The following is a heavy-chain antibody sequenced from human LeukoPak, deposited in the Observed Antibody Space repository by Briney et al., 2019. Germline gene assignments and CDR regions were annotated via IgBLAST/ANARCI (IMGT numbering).Heavy chain of an antibody. J-gene: IGHJ4*02. V-gene: IGHV5-51*01. CDR2: IYPGDSDT. D-gene: IGHD5-12*01. Sequence: PGESLKISCKGSGYSFPRNWIGWVRQMPGKGLEWMGIIYPGDSDTRYSPSFQGQVTFSADESISTAYLQWSSLKASDTAMYYCARQSSGFDSPLDYWGQGTLVTVSS. CDR1: GYSFPRNW. CDR3: ARQSSGFDSPLDY.